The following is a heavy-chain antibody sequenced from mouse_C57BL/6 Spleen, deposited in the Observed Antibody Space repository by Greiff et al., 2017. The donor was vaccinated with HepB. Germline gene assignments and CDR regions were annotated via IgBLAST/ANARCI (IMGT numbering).Heavy chain of an antibody. CDR1: GYTFTSYG. D-gene: IGHD1-1*01. J-gene: IGHJ1*03. V-gene: IGHV1-81*01. Sequence: QVQLQQPGAELARPGASVKLSCKASGYTFTSYGISWVKQRTGQGLEWIGEIYPRSGNTYYNEKFKGKATLTADKSSSTAYMELRSLTSEDSAVYFCARGYYGRENFDVWGTGTTVTVSS. CDR3: ARGYYGRENFDV. CDR2: IYPRSGNT.